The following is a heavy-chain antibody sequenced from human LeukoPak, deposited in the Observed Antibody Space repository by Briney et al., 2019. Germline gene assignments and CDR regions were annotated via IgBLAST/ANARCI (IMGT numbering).Heavy chain of an antibody. D-gene: IGHD3-22*01. CDR2: IYYSGST. V-gene: IGHV4-59*01. CDR1: GRSISSYY. CDR3: TRDTVTLIVNHAFDI. Sequence: SETLSLTCTVSGRSISSYYWSWIRQPPGKGLEWIGYIYYSGSTNYNPSLKSRVTISLDTSKNQFSLKLSSVTAADTAVYYCTRDTVTLIVNHAFDIWGQGTMVTVSA. J-gene: IGHJ3*02.